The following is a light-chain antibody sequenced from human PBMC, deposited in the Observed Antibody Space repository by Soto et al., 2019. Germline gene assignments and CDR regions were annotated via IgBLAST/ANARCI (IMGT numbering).Light chain of an antibody. V-gene: IGKV3-20*01. Sequence: EIVLTQSPGTLSLSPGERATLSGRASQSVSNNYLAWYQQKPGQAPRLLIYGASSRATGIPDRFSGSGSGTDFNLTISRLETEDFAVYECQQYGSSPPTFGQGTKVDIK. CDR3: QQYGSSPPT. CDR1: QSVSNNY. CDR2: GAS. J-gene: IGKJ1*01.